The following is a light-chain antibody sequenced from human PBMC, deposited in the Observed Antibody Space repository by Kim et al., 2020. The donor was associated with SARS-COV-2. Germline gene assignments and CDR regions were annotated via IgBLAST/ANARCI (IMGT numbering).Light chain of an antibody. CDR1: QTTNNY. CDR2: AAS. Sequence: DIQMTQSPSSLSASVGDRVTITCRASQTTNNYLNWYQQKPGKAPKPLIYAASSLQSGVPSRFSGSGSGTDFTLTISSLQPEDFGTYYCQQSYSTPYTFGQGTKLEI. J-gene: IGKJ2*01. CDR3: QQSYSTPYT. V-gene: IGKV1-39*01.